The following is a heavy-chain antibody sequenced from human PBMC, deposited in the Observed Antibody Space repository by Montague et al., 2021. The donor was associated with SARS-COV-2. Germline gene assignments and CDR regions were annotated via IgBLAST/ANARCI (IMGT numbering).Heavy chain of an antibody. V-gene: IGHV4-39*02. CDR2: HYFTGKT. CDR3: AGGVLNNAFDI. D-gene: IGHD2-8*01. Sequence: SETLSLTCSVSGDSISRSHYFWAWIRQPPGLGLEWIGSHYFTGKTYYHPTLKSRVTISIDTSKYHLSLRLSSVTAADSAVFYCAGGVLNNAFDIWGLGTMITISS. J-gene: IGHJ3*02. CDR1: GDSISRSHYF.